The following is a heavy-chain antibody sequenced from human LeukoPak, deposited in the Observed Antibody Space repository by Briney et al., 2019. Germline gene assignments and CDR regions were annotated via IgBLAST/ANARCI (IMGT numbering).Heavy chain of an antibody. CDR2: INPNSGGT. V-gene: IGHV1-2*06. CDR3: ARAKVGGDFWSGYSPGAFDI. D-gene: IGHD3-3*01. Sequence: ASVKVSCKASGYTFTSYGISWVRQALGQGLEWMGRINPNSGGTNYAQKFQGRVTMTRDTSISTAYMELSRLRSDDTAVYYCARAKVGGDFWSGYSPGAFDIWGQGTMVTVSS. CDR1: GYTFTSYG. J-gene: IGHJ3*02.